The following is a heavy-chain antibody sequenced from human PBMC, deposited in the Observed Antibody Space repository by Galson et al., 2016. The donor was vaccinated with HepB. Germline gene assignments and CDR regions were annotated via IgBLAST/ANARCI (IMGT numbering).Heavy chain of an antibody. CDR1: GFPFSPYA. D-gene: IGHD3-22*01. CDR3: AILGMYYRDTSDYFTEDF. J-gene: IGHJ4*02. V-gene: IGHV3-23*01. Sequence: SLRLSCAASGFPFSPYAMSWVRQPPGKELEWVSTLSGSGDVTHHADSVEGRFTISKDTSKNTFYLQMNSLRAEDTAVYYCAILGMYYRDTSDYFTEDFWGPGTLVT. CDR2: LSGSGDVT.